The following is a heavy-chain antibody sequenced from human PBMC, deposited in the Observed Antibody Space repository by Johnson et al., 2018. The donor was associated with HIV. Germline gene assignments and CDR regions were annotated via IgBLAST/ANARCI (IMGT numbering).Heavy chain of an antibody. CDR1: GFTFSSYG. Sequence: QVQLVESGGGVVQPGTSLRLSCAASGFTFSSYGIHWVRQAPGKGLEWVAFIWHDGRDVYYADSVKGRFTVSRDNSKNAVYLQMNSLRPEDTAVYYCAKESKWESRTPHAFDMWGQGTMVTVSS. CDR3: AKESKWESRTPHAFDM. CDR2: IWHDGRDV. V-gene: IGHV3-33*03. D-gene: IGHD1-26*01. J-gene: IGHJ3*02.